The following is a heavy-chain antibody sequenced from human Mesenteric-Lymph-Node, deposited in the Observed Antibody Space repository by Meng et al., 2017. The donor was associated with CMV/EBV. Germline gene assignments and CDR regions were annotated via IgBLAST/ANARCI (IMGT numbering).Heavy chain of an antibody. CDR3: ARDRYSGYCSGSSCQGVYYGMDV. Sequence: GESLKISCVASGFSFSSYEMNWVRQAPGKGLEWVSYISSSGSTIYYADSVKGRFTISRDNAKNSLYLQMNSLRAEDTAVYYCARDRYSGYCSGSSCQGVYYGMDVWGQGTTVTV. CDR2: ISSSGSTI. D-gene: IGHD2-15*01. J-gene: IGHJ6*02. V-gene: IGHV3-48*03. CDR1: GFSFSSYE.